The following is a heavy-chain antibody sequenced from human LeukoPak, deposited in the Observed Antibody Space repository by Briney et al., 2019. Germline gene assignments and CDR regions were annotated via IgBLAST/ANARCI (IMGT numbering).Heavy chain of an antibody. CDR2: IIPIFGTA. CDR3: ARGGTYYDFWSGYYRDYYYYYMDV. J-gene: IGHJ6*03. V-gene: IGHV1-69*05. D-gene: IGHD3-3*01. CDR1: GGTFSSYA. Sequence: SVKVSCKASGGTFSSYAISWVRQAPGQGLEWMGGIIPIFGTANYAQKFQGRVTITTDESTSTAYMELSSLRSEDTAVYYCARGGTYYDFWSGYYRDYYYYYMDVWGKGTTVTVSS.